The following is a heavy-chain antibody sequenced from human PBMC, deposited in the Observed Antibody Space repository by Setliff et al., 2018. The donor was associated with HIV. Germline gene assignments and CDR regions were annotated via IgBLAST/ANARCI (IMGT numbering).Heavy chain of an antibody. D-gene: IGHD6-13*01. V-gene: IGHV3-49*04. CDR3: TRARGAAGTPLYFDY. J-gene: IGHJ4*02. CDR1: GFTFGDYA. Sequence: PGGSLRLSCTASGFTFGDYAMNWVRQAPGKGLEWVGFIRSKAYGGTTEYAASVKGRFTISRDDSKSIAYLQMNSLKTEDTAMYYCTRARGAAGTPLYFDYWGQGTLVTVSS. CDR2: IRSKAYGGTT.